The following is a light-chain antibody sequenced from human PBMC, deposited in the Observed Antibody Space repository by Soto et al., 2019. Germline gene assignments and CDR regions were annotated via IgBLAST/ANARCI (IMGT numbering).Light chain of an antibody. CDR2: DAS. V-gene: IGKV3-11*01. CDR1: QSVSDY. Sequence: IVVTQSPGTLSLSPGEGATLSCRTSQSVSDYLAWYQQKPGQAPRLLIYDASNRATGIPARFSGSGFGTDFTLTISSLEPEDFAVYYCEQRSIWPLYTFGQGTKVDIK. CDR3: EQRSIWPLYT. J-gene: IGKJ2*01.